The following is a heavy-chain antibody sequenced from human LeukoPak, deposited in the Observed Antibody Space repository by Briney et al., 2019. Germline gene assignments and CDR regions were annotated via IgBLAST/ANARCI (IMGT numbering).Heavy chain of an antibody. CDR3: AGQLMPFSFDI. Sequence: KSSETLSLTRTVSGGSISSYYWSWIRQPPGKGLEWIGYIYYSGSTNYNPSLKSRLTISLDTSKNQFSLKLSSVTAADTAVYYCAGQLMPFSFDIWGQGTVVTVSS. J-gene: IGHJ3*02. CDR2: IYYSGST. D-gene: IGHD2-2*01. CDR1: GGSISSYY. V-gene: IGHV4-59*01.